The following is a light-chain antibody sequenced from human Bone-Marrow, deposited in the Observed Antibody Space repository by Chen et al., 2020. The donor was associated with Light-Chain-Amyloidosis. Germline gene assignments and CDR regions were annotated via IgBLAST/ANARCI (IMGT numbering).Light chain of an antibody. V-gene: IGKV3-11*01. J-gene: IGKJ4*01. CDR3: QQRDNWPPGAT. CDR2: DAS. Sequence: EIVLTQSPATLSLSPGERATLSCRADQSVSSHLAWYQQKPGQAPRLLIYDASNRATDIPARFSGSGYGTDFTLTINSIESEDFAVYYCQQRDNWPPGATFGGGTKVEIK. CDR1: QSVSSH.